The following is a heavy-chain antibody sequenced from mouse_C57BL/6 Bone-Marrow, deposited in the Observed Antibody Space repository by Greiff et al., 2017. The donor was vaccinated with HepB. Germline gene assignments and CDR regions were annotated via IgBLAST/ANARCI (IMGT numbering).Heavy chain of an antibody. CDR3: SRSFMTTVVGDYAMDD. J-gene: IGHJ4*01. Sequence: VQLTQSGPELVKPGASVKISCKASGYTFTDYYMNWVKQSPGKSLEWIGDITPNNGGTSYNQKFKGKATLTVDKSSSTSYMELRSLTSAHSAVYYLSRSFMTTVVGDYAMDDWGQGTSVTVSS. D-gene: IGHD1-1*01. V-gene: IGHV1-26*01. CDR1: GYTFTDYY. CDR2: ITPNNGGT.